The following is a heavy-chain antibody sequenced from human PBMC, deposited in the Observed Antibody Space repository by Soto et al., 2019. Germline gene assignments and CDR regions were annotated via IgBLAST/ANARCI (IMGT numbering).Heavy chain of an antibody. CDR2: IYTSGST. Sequence: PSETLSLTCTVSGGSISSYYWSWIRQPAGKGLEWIGRIYTSGSTNYNPSLKSRVTMSVDTSKNQFSLKLSSVTAADTAVYYCARDKRPAYGSGQLTYYYYGMGVWGQGTTVTVSS. CDR1: GGSISSYY. D-gene: IGHD3-10*01. V-gene: IGHV4-4*07. J-gene: IGHJ6*02. CDR3: ARDKRPAYGSGQLTYYYYGMGV.